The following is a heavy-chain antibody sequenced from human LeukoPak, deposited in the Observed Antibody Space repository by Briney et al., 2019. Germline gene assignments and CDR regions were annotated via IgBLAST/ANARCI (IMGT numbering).Heavy chain of an antibody. CDR2: IYYSGST. CDR1: GGSISGYY. Sequence: SETLCLTCTVSGGSISGYYWSWIRQPPGKGLAWIGDIYYSGSTNYNPSLKSRVTISVDTSKNQFSLKLSSVTAADTAVYYCARHYYYDSSTSSFDYWGQGTLVTVSS. V-gene: IGHV4-59*08. CDR3: ARHYYYDSSTSSFDY. D-gene: IGHD3-22*01. J-gene: IGHJ4*02.